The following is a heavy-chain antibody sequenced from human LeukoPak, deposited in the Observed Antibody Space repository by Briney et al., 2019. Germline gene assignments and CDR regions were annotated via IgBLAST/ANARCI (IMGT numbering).Heavy chain of an antibody. Sequence: GGSLRLSCAASGFTFSYNWMHWVRQAPGKGLVWVSRISSDGRTTHYADSVKGRFTISRDRAKNTLFLQNNDLKAEDTAVYYCLGYYSGSPNWGQGTLVTVSS. CDR1: GFTFSYNW. CDR2: ISSDGRTT. CDR3: LGYYSGSPN. J-gene: IGHJ4*02. V-gene: IGHV3-74*01. D-gene: IGHD3-10*01.